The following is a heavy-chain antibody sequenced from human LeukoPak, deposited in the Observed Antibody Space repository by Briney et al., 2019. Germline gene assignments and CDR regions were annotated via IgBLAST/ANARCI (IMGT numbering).Heavy chain of an antibody. D-gene: IGHD5-18*01. CDR2: IIPIFGTA. V-gene: IGHV1-69*05. Sequence: ASVKVSCKASGGTFSSYAISWVRQASGQGLEWMGGIIPIFGTANYAQKFQGRVTITTDESTSTAYMELSSLRSEDTAVYYCASARGYSYGLSLDYWGQGTLVTVSS. J-gene: IGHJ4*02. CDR1: GGTFSSYA. CDR3: ASARGYSYGLSLDY.